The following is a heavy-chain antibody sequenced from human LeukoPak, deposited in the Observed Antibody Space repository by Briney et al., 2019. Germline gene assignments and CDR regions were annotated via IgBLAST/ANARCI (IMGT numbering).Heavy chain of an antibody. CDR3: ARSRAAAGHYSRQIDY. D-gene: IGHD6-13*01. V-gene: IGHV6-1*01. J-gene: IGHJ4*02. Sequence: PSQTLSLTCAISGDSVSSNSAAWNWIRQSPSRGLEWLGRTYYRSKWYNDYAVSVKSRITINPDTSKNQFSLQLNSVTPEDTAVYYCARSRAAAGHYSRQIDYWGQGTLVTVSS. CDR2: TYYRSKWYN. CDR1: GDSVSSNSAA.